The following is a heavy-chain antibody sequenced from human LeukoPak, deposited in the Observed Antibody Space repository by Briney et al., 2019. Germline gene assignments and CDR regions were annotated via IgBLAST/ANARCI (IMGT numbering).Heavy chain of an antibody. CDR1: QFNFGDYA. CDR3: ARERGDRKVTVPQGFDP. J-gene: IGHJ5*02. Sequence: GGSLRLSCAASQFNFGDYAMHWVRQAPGKGLEWVATISYDGVDKYYADSVKGRFTTSRDNSKNTMYVQMSSLRLEDTAMYFCARERGDRKVTVPQGFDPWGQGTLVTVSS. V-gene: IGHV3-30-3*01. CDR2: ISYDGVDK. D-gene: IGHD1-14*01.